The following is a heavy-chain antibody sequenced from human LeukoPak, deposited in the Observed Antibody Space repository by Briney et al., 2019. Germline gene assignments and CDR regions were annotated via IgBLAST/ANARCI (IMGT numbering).Heavy chain of an antibody. CDR3: ARVGGSGYYQYFDY. Sequence: SETLSLTCTVSGGSTSSSSYYWGWIRQPPGKGLEWIGSIYYSGSTYYNPSLKSRVTISVATSKNQFSLKLSSVTAADTAVYYCARVGGSGYYQYFDYWGQGTLVTVSS. V-gene: IGHV4-39*07. CDR2: IYYSGST. D-gene: IGHD3-22*01. CDR1: GGSTSSSSYY. J-gene: IGHJ4*02.